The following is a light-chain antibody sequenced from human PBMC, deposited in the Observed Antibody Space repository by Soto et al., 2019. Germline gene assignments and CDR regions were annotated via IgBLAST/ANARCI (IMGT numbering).Light chain of an antibody. CDR1: QSVSSN. J-gene: IGKJ1*01. Sequence: DIVMTQSPATLSVSPGERATLSCRASQSVSSNLAWYQQKPGQAPRLLIYGASSRATGIPDRFSGSGSGTDFTLTISRLEPEDFALHYCQQYKTFGQGTKVDIK. CDR2: GAS. V-gene: IGKV3D-15*01. CDR3: QQYKT.